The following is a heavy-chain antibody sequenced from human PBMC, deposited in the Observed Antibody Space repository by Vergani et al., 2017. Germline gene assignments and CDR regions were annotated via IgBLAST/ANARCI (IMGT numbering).Heavy chain of an antibody. CDR1: GFTFSSYA. CDR2: ISYDGSNK. Sequence: QVQLVESGGGVVQPGRSLRLSCAASGFTFSSYAMHWVRQAPGKGLEWVAVISYDGSNKYYADSVKGRFTISRDNSKNTLYLQMNSLRAEDTAVYYCARDQVPAAIRLNVGSYMDVWGKGTTVIVSS. V-gene: IGHV3-30-3*01. J-gene: IGHJ6*03. D-gene: IGHD2-2*02. CDR3: ARDQVPAAIRLNVGSYMDV.